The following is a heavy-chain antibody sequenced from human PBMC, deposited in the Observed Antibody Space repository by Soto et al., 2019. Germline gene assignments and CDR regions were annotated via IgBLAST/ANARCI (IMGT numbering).Heavy chain of an antibody. Sequence: QLLQSGGGLVQPGGSLTLSCAASGFTFGTTDMSWVRQAPGEGLEWVSTIDGSGGITNYADSVKGRFTISRDNSRNTVYLQINSLRCGDTALYYCVKNSGWFNTWGQGALVIVSS. CDR1: GFTFGTTD. CDR3: VKNSGWFNT. CDR2: IDGSGGIT. J-gene: IGHJ5*02. V-gene: IGHV3-23*01. D-gene: IGHD3-10*01.